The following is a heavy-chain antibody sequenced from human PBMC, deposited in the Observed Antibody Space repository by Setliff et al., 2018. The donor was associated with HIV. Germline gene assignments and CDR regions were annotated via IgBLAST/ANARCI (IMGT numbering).Heavy chain of an antibody. V-gene: IGHV4-39*07. CDR2: IYYSGNT. D-gene: IGHD6-6*01. Sequence: SETLSLTCTVSGYSISSSSYYWDWIRQPPGKGLEWIGSIYYSGNTYYSPSLKSRLTISVDTSENQFSLKLRSVTAADTAVYYCVRAEYSSSSDWFAPWGQGALVTVSS. CDR3: VRAEYSSSSDWFAP. J-gene: IGHJ5*02. CDR1: GYSISSSSYY.